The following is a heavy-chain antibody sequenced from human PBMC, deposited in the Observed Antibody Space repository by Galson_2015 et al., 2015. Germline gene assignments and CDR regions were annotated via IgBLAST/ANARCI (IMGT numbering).Heavy chain of an antibody. Sequence: SLRLSCAASGFTFSSYGMHWVRQAPGKGLEWVAVIWNDGNNKNYADSVKGRFTIARDNSKNTLYLQMNSLRAEDTAVYYCARFSHSIVLAGHFGYYYGMDVWGQGTTVTVSS. D-gene: IGHD3-3*02. CDR2: IWNDGNNK. CDR1: GFTFSSYG. V-gene: IGHV3-33*01. J-gene: IGHJ6*02. CDR3: ARFSHSIVLAGHFGYYYGMDV.